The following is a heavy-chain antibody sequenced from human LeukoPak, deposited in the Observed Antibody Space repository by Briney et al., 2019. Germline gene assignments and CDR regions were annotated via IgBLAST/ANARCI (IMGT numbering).Heavy chain of an antibody. CDR2: INPNSGGT. Sequence: ASVKVSCKASGYTFTGYYMHWVRQAPGQGLEWMGWINPNSGGTNYAQKFQGRVTMTRDTSISTAYMELSRLRSDDTAVYYCARGLLSGYDFWSGYYHWGQGTLVTVSS. D-gene: IGHD3-3*01. CDR1: GYTFTGYY. V-gene: IGHV1-2*02. J-gene: IGHJ4*02. CDR3: ARGLLSGYDFWSGYYH.